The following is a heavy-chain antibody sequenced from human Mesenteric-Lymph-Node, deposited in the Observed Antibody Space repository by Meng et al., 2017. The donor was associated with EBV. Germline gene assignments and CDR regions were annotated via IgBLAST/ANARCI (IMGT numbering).Heavy chain of an antibody. J-gene: IGHJ4*02. CDR1: RGSISSCSFY. V-gene: IGHV4-39*07. Sequence: LQLQESGPGLLSPSDPLSLTSPVSRGSISSCSFYLGLIRQPPGKGLEWIGSIYYSGSTYYNPSLKSRVTISVDTSKNQFSLKLSSVTAADTAVYYCATSSLTVDYWGQGTLVTVSS. CDR3: ATSSLTVDY. CDR2: IYYSGST.